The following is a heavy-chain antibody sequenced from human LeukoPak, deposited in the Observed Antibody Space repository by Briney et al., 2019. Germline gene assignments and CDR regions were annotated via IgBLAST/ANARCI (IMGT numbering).Heavy chain of an antibody. D-gene: IGHD1/OR15-1a*01. J-gene: IGHJ5*02. CDR3: SREASLGTFDP. V-gene: IGHV3-23*01. CDR2: ISANGGSI. CDR1: GFSFSSYA. Sequence: GGSLRLSCAASGFSFSSYAISWVRQAPGKGLEWVSVISANGGSIYYADSVKGRFTISRDNSTNTLYLQMNSLRAEDTAVYYCSREASLGTFDPWGQGTLVTVSS.